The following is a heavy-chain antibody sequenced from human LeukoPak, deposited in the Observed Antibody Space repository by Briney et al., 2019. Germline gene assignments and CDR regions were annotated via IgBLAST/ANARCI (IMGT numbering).Heavy chain of an antibody. CDR3: ARSENWGPFDY. Sequence: SETLSLTCTVSGGSISSYYWNWIRQPPGKGLEWIGYIYYSGGTNYNPSLKSRVTISVDTSKNQFSLKLSSVTAADTAVYYCARSENWGPFDYWGQGTLVTVSS. D-gene: IGHD7-27*01. CDR2: IYYSGGT. CDR1: GGSISSYY. J-gene: IGHJ4*02. V-gene: IGHV4-59*01.